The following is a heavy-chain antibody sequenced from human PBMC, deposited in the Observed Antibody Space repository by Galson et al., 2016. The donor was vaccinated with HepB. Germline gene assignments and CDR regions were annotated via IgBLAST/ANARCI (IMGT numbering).Heavy chain of an antibody. CDR1: GFTFTSHW. CDR3: ARDGNYGYT. V-gene: IGHV3-53*01. Sequence: SLRLSCAASGFTFTSHWMHWVRQAPGKGLEWVSLIYSGGGTHYVDSVKGRFIISRDNSKNTLYLQMNSLRVEDTAVYYCARDGNYGYTWGQGTLVTVSS. D-gene: IGHD1-7*01. CDR2: IYSGGGT. J-gene: IGHJ4*02.